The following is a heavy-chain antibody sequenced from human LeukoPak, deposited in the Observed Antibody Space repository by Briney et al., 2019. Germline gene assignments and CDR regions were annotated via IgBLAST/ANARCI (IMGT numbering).Heavy chain of an antibody. J-gene: IGHJ4*02. D-gene: IGHD6-13*01. Sequence: GGSLRLSCAASGFTFSSYWMSWVRQPPGKGLEWVANIKHEGSEKYYVGSVKGRFIISRDNAKNSLYLQMNSLRAEDTAVYYCARVGTAEGTLEDYWGQGTLVTVSS. V-gene: IGHV3-7*01. CDR2: IKHEGSEK. CDR1: GFTFSSYW. CDR3: ARVGTAEGTLEDY.